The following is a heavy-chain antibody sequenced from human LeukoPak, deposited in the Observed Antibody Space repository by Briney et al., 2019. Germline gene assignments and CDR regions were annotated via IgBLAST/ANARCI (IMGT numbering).Heavy chain of an antibody. CDR1: GFTFSSYE. D-gene: IGHD6-19*01. J-gene: IGHJ4*02. V-gene: IGHV3-48*03. CDR2: ISSSGSTI. CDR3: SGYSSGWYRNY. Sequence: GGSLRLSCAASGFTFSSYEMNWVRQAPGKGLEWVSYISSSGSTIYYADSVKGRFTISRDNAKNSLYLQMNSLRAEDTAVYCCSGYSSGWYRNYWGQGTLVTVSS.